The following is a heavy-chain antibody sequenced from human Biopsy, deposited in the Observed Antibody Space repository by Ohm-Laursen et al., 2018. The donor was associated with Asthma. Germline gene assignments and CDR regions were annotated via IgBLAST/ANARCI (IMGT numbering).Heavy chain of an antibody. CDR3: ARAYGGSFFSGSFDI. CDR2: IYSGGGT. Sequence: LRLSCAASGFTVSTNGMSWVRQPPGKGLERVSVIYSGGGTYYADSVQGRVTISRDNSKNTLSLQMNSLRAEDTAVYYCARAYGGSFFSGSFDIWGQGTMVTVSS. D-gene: IGHD4-23*01. V-gene: IGHV3-53*01. J-gene: IGHJ3*02. CDR1: GFTVSTNG.